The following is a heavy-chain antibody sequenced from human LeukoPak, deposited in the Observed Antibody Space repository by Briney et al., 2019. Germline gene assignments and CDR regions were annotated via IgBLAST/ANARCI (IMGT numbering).Heavy chain of an antibody. CDR2: TYYRSKWYN. D-gene: IGHD2-15*01. CDR3: ARLYCSGGSCYNWFDP. J-gene: IGHJ5*02. V-gene: IGHV6-1*01. CDR1: GDSVSSNSAA. Sequence: SQTLSLTCAISGDSVSSNSAAWNWIRQSPSRGLEWLGRTYYRSKWYNDYAVSVKSRITINPDTSKNQFSLQLNSVTPEDTAVYYCARLYCSGGSCYNWFDPWGQGTLVTVSS.